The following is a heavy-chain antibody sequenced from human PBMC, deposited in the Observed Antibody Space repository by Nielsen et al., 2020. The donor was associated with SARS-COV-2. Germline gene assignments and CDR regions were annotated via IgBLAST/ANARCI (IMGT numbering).Heavy chain of an antibody. Sequence: GESLKISCTASRFTFSRFTIRWVRQAPGKGLEWVAVISSDRRKKYSADSVKGRFTISRDNSKNTLYLQMNSLRAEDTAVYYCAKDESLWFGELLLSDYWGQGTLVTVSS. V-gene: IGHV3-30*04. CDR1: RFTFSRFT. J-gene: IGHJ4*02. CDR2: ISSDRRKK. D-gene: IGHD3-10*01. CDR3: AKDESLWFGELLLSDY.